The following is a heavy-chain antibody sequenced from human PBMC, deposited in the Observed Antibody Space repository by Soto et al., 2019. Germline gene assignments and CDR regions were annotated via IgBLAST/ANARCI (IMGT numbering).Heavy chain of an antibody. Sequence: SVNVSFKASGGTLSSYAISWVRQAPGQGLELMGGIIPIFGTANYAQKFQGRVTITAXXXXXXAXMXLXXLXSEDTAVYYCARENTMVRGVTITWRRNWFDPWG. V-gene: IGHV1-69*13. CDR1: GGTLSSYA. D-gene: IGHD3-10*01. CDR3: ARENTMVRGVTITWRRNWFDP. CDR2: IIPIFGTA. J-gene: IGHJ5*02.